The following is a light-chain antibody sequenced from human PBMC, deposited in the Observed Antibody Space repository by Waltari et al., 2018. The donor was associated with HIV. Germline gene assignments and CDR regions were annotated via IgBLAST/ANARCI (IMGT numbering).Light chain of an antibody. V-gene: IGKV4-1*01. CDR1: HTLLHSSNSKKY. Sequence: DIVMTQFPDSLAVSLGERATVSCQSSHTLLHSSNSKKYLSWYQQKPGQPPKLRVYWASTRESGVSDRFIGTGSGTNFTLTITSLQAEDVAVYYCQQCFSSLWTFGQGTKV. J-gene: IGKJ1*01. CDR2: WAS. CDR3: QQCFSSLWT.